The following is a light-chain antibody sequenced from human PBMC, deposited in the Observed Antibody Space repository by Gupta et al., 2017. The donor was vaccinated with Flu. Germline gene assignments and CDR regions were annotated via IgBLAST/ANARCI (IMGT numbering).Light chain of an antibody. CDR2: SVS. CDR3: LQGTGWPWV. V-gene: IGKV2-30*02. J-gene: IGKJ1*01. CDR1: QSLVRQNVSAD. Sequence: GTPVQAAPSASRSSQSLVRQNVSADLHWLQQKPGQSPRLLSNSVSNRDTGFPDRFSGSGSGTEVTLAISRLQADDFAIDYCLQGTGWPWVFGQGTKLEIK.